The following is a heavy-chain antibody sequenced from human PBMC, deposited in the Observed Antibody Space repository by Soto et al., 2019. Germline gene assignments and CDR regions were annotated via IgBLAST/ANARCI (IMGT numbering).Heavy chain of an antibody. Sequence: SVKVSCKASGGTSSSYAISWVRQAPGQGLEWMGGIIPIFGTANYAQKFQGRVTITADESTSTAYMELSSLRSEDTAVYYCARAEYYYDSSGYVHWGQGTLVTVSS. V-gene: IGHV1-69*13. D-gene: IGHD3-22*01. J-gene: IGHJ4*02. CDR1: GGTSSSYA. CDR3: ARAEYYYDSSGYVH. CDR2: IIPIFGTA.